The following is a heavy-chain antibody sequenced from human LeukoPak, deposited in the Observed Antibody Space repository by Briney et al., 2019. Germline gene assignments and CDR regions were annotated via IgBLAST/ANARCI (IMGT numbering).Heavy chain of an antibody. CDR2: IYYSGST. D-gene: IGHD6-6*01. Sequence: SQTLSLTCTVSGGSISSGGYYWSWIRQHPGKGLEWIGYIYYSGSTYYNPSLKSRVTISVDTSKNQFSLKLSSVTAADTAVYYCARVPEYSSSSLSGMDVWGQGTTVTVSS. J-gene: IGHJ6*02. CDR1: GGSISSGGYY. V-gene: IGHV4-31*03. CDR3: ARVPEYSSSSLSGMDV.